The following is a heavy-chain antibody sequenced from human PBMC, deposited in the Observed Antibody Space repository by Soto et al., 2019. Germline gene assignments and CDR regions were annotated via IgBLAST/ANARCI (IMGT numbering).Heavy chain of an antibody. CDR3: ARVGSSGWYKNYFDY. J-gene: IGHJ4*02. V-gene: IGHV1-2*02. D-gene: IGHD6-19*01. CDR1: GYTFTGYY. Sequence: GASVKVSCKASGYTFTGYYMHWVRQAPGQGLEWMGWINPNSGGTNYAQKLQGRVTMTTDTSTSTAYMELRSLRSDDTAVYYCARVGSSGWYKNYFDYWGQGTLVTVSS. CDR2: INPNSGGT.